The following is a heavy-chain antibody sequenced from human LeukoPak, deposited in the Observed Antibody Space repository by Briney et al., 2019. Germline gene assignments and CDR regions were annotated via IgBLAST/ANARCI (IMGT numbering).Heavy chain of an antibody. Sequence: GGSLRLSCAASGFTFSSYAMSWVRQAPGKGLEWVSAISGSGGSTYYADSVKGRFTISRDNSKNTLYLQMNSLRVEDTALYFCARDSPPRAVTDIYYGMDVWGQGATVTVSS. V-gene: IGHV3-23*01. CDR2: ISGSGGST. D-gene: IGHD2-21*02. CDR3: ARDSPPRAVTDIYYGMDV. J-gene: IGHJ6*02. CDR1: GFTFSSYA.